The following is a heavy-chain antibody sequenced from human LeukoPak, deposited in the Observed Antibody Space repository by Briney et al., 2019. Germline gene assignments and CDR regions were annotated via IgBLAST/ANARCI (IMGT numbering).Heavy chain of an antibody. Sequence: KPSETLSLTCAVYGGSFSGYSWNWIRQPPVKGLEWIGEINHSGGTNYNPSLKSRVTISVDTSKKQFSLKLSSVTAADTAVYYCARGVDYYGVWGQGTPVTVSS. D-gene: IGHD3-10*01. CDR3: ARGVDYYGV. CDR2: INHSGGT. J-gene: IGHJ4*02. V-gene: IGHV4-34*01. CDR1: GGSFSGYS.